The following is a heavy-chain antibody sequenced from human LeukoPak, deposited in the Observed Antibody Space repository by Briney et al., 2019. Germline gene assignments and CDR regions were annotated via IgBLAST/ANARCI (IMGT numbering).Heavy chain of an antibody. V-gene: IGHV4-39*07. D-gene: IGHD2-15*01. CDR2: IYYSGST. J-gene: IGHJ5*02. CDR3: ARRGCSGGSCYWFDP. Sequence: PSETLSLTCTVSGGSISSSSYYWGWIRQPPGKGLEWIGSIYYSGSTYYNPSLKSRVTISVDTSKNQFSLKLSSVTAADTAVYHCARRGCSGGSCYWFDPWGQGTLVTVSS. CDR1: GGSISSSSYY.